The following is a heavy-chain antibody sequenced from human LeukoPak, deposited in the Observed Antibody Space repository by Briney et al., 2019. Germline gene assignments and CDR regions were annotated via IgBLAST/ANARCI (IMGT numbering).Heavy chain of an antibody. CDR1: GGSISSYY. CDR3: AGGYIYGSTYYYMDV. CDR2: IYYSGST. Sequence: SETLSLTCTVSGGSISSYYWSWIRQPPGKGLEWIGSIYYSGSTYYNPSLKSRVTISVDTSKNQFSLKLSSVTAADTAVYYCAGGYIYGSTYYYMDVWGKGTTVTISS. J-gene: IGHJ6*03. V-gene: IGHV4-59*04. D-gene: IGHD5-18*01.